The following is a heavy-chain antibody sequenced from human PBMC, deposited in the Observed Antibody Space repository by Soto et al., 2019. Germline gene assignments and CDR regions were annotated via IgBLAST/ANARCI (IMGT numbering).Heavy chain of an antibody. CDR3: ARVGNHYGSGSYCFDY. V-gene: IGHV1-69*02. CDR1: GGTFSSYT. CDR2: IIPILGIA. J-gene: IGHJ4*02. Sequence: QVQLVQSGAEVKKPGSSVKVSCKASGGTFSSYTISWVRQAPGQGLEWMGRIIPILGIANYAQKFQGRVTITADKSTSTAYMELSSLRSEDTAVYYCARVGNHYGSGSYCFDYWGQGTLVTVSS. D-gene: IGHD3-10*01.